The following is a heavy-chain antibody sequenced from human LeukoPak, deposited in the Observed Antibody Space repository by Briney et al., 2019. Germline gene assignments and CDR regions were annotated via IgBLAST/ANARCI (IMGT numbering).Heavy chain of an antibody. CDR1: GGSISSGDYY. CDR3: ARDAMVRGVISMYYYYGMDV. V-gene: IGHV4-30-4*01. CDR2: IYYSGSA. D-gene: IGHD3-10*01. Sequence: SETLSLTCTVSGGSISSGDYYWSWIRQPPGKGLEWIGYIYYSGSAYYNPSLKSRVTISVDTSKNQFSLKLSSVTAADTAVYYCARDAMVRGVISMYYYYGMDVWGQGTTVTVSS. J-gene: IGHJ6*02.